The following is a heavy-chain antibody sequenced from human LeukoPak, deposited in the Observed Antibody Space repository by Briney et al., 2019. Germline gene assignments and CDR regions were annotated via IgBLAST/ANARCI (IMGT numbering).Heavy chain of an antibody. CDR2: IYPCDSDT. Sequence: GESLEISCKGSGYNFTSYWIGWVRPIPGKGPGLMGIIYPCDSDTRYSPSFQGQVTISADKSISTAYLQWSSLKASDTAMYYCARRGSSGWYGWDYWGQGTLVTVSS. V-gene: IGHV5-51*01. CDR3: ARRGSSGWYGWDY. CDR1: GYNFTSYW. D-gene: IGHD6-19*01. J-gene: IGHJ4*02.